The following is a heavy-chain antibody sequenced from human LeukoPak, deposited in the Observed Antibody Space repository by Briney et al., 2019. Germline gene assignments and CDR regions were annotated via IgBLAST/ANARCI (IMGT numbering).Heavy chain of an antibody. CDR3: ARGGSAVYGGNSYYFDY. Sequence: GGSLRLSCAASGFTFSSYAMHWVRQAPGKGLEWVAIISYDGSNKYYADSVKGRFTISRDNSKNTLYLQMNSLRAEDTAVYYCARGGSAVYGGNSYYFDYWGLGTLVTVSS. CDR2: ISYDGSNK. V-gene: IGHV3-30-3*01. J-gene: IGHJ4*02. D-gene: IGHD4-23*01. CDR1: GFTFSSYA.